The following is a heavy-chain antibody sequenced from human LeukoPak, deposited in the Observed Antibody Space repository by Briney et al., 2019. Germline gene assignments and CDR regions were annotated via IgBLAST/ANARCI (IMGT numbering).Heavy chain of an antibody. CDR3: ARHSDWRFDY. D-gene: IGHD3-9*01. Sequence: GASLQLSCNGSGSIFTSYWIACVRQLPGKGLEWMGIIYPADSDTRYSPSFEGHVTISADNSISTSSLQWSSLKASDTAMYYCARHSDWRFDYWGQGTLVTVSS. V-gene: IGHV5-51*01. CDR1: GSIFTSYW. J-gene: IGHJ4*02. CDR2: IYPADSDT.